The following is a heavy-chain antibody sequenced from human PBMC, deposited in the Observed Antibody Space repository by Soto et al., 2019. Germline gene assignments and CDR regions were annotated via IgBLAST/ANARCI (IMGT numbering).Heavy chain of an antibody. CDR2: IYYSGST. Sequence: SETLSLTCTVSGGSISSSSYYWGWIRQPPGKGLEWIGSIYYSGSTYYNPSLKSRVTISVDTSKNQFSLKLSSVTAADTAVYYCARHQGTGTTGGAFDIWGQGTMVTVSS. V-gene: IGHV4-39*01. D-gene: IGHD1-1*01. CDR3: ARHQGTGTTGGAFDI. CDR1: GGSISSSSYY. J-gene: IGHJ3*02.